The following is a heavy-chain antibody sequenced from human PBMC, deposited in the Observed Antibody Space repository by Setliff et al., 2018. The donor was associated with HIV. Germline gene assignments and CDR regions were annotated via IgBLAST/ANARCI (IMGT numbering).Heavy chain of an antibody. J-gene: IGHJ5*02. CDR2: VSQSGST. CDR3: ARVPVAGANWFDP. Sequence: KPSETLSLTCTVSGSSIGADYYWGWIRQSPGKRLEWIGSVSQSGSTYYNPSLKSRITISVDRSKNLFSLKLISVTAADQGVYYCARVPVAGANWFDPWGLGTQVTVSS. D-gene: IGHD2-21*01. CDR1: GSSIGADYY. V-gene: IGHV4-38-2*02.